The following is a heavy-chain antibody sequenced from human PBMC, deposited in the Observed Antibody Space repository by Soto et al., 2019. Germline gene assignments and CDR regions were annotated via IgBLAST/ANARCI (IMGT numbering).Heavy chain of an antibody. J-gene: IGHJ4*02. D-gene: IGHD1-26*01. CDR2: IWYHGRDI. V-gene: IGHV3-33*01. CDR3: ARDQGGQSGNFIFDN. CDR1: GFVFSDYV. Sequence: SLILSLAASGFVFSDYVIHLVRQAPGRGLDWVAGIWYHGRDIFYTDSVKGRFTISRDNSKNMLYLQMNSLRAEDTAVYYCARDQGGQSGNFIFDNWGQGTLVTVSS.